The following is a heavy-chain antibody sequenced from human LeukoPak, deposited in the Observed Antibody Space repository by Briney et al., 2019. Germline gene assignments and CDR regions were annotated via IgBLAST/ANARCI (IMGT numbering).Heavy chain of an antibody. D-gene: IGHD4-23*01. Sequence: SETLSLTCAVYGGSFSDSYWSWIRQPPGEGLEWVGEVSHSGDTNYNPSLKSRVTISVDTSKNQFSLNLSSVTAADTAVYYCARGSNSVAYWGQGTLVTVSS. CDR2: VSHSGDT. V-gene: IGHV4-34*01. CDR1: GGSFSDSY. J-gene: IGHJ4*02. CDR3: ARGSNSVAY.